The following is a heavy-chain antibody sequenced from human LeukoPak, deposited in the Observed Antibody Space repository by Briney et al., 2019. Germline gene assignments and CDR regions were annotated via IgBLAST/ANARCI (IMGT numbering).Heavy chain of an antibody. D-gene: IGHD6-6*01. Sequence: PSETLSLTCAVYGGSFSGHYWSWIRQSPGKGLEWIGEINHSGSTNYNPSLKSRVTISVDTSKNQFALKLTSVTAADTAVYYCARGRSIAARPSDYWGQGTLVTVSS. J-gene: IGHJ4*02. V-gene: IGHV4-34*01. CDR1: GGSFSGHY. CDR2: INHSGST. CDR3: ARGRSIAARPSDY.